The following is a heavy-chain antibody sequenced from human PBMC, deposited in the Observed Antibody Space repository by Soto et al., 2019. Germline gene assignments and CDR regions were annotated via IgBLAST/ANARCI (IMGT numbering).Heavy chain of an antibody. J-gene: IGHJ5*01. V-gene: IGHV3-21*06. CDR3: ARAHEVAWFDS. D-gene: IGHD2-15*01. Sequence: EVHLMESGGGLVQPGESLRLSCTASGFSFSSYTMNWVRQAPGKGLQWVASINNRGTHTYSADSVKGRFTISRDNDKNSLYLQMNNLRAEDTATYYCARAHEVAWFDSWGLGTLVTVSS. CDR1: GFSFSSYT. CDR2: INNRGTHT.